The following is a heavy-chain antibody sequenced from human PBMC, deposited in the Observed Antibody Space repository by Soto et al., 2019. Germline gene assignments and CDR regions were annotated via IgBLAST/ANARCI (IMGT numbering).Heavy chain of an antibody. CDR1: GGSISSESFY. CDR3: ATKTVALACLD. CDR2: ISHGGNT. J-gene: IGHJ4*01. Sequence: PAETLSLTCSVSGGSISSESFYWSWVRQHPGKGLECIGEISHGGNTNYNPSLKSRATISLDKSNNQFSLSLSFVTAADTALYYVATKTVALACLDWGHGTPVTVSX. D-gene: IGHD2-15*01. V-gene: IGHV4-39*07.